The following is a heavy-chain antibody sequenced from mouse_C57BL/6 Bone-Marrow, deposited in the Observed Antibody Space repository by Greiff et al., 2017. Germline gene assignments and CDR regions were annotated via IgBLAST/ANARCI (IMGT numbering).Heavy chain of an antibody. CDR2: INDDGSST. Sequence: EVTLVESEGGLVQPGRSLTLSCTASGFTFSDYYMAWVRQVPDKGLEWVANINDDGSSTYYRDSLKCRFIISRYNAKNILYLQMSSLKSEDTATYCCASDYYGSSVDYWGQGTTLTVSS. CDR1: GFTFSDYY. J-gene: IGHJ2*01. V-gene: IGHV5-16*01. D-gene: IGHD1-1*01. CDR3: ASDYYGSSVDY.